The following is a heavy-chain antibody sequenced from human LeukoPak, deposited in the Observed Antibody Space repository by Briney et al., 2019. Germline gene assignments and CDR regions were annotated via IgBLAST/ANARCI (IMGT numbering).Heavy chain of an antibody. CDR1: GFTFAGHA. J-gene: IGHJ4*02. CDR3: ARARTPDY. Sequence: GGSLRLSCAASGFTFAGHAMIWVRQAPGKGLEWLSYMSSRGSTISYADSVKGRFTISRDNAKNSLFLQMNSLRAEDTAVYYCARARTPDYWGQGTLVTVSS. V-gene: IGHV3-48*03. CDR2: MSSRGSTI. D-gene: IGHD2-15*01.